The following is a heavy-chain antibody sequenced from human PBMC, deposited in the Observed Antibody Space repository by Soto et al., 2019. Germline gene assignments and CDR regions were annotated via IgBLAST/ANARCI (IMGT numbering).Heavy chain of an antibody. D-gene: IGHD3-3*01. Sequence: ASVKVSCKASGGTFSSYAISWVRQAPGQGLEWMGGIIPIFGTANYAQKFQGRVTITADESTSTAYMELSSLRSEDTAVYYCARQSGSTYYDFWSGYSPKSNEYFQHWGQGTLVTVSS. CDR3: ARQSGSTYYDFWSGYSPKSNEYFQH. CDR1: GGTFSSYA. CDR2: IIPIFGTA. V-gene: IGHV1-69*13. J-gene: IGHJ1*01.